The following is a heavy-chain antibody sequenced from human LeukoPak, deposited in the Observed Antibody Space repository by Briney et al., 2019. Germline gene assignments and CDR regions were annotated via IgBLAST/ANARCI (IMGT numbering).Heavy chain of an antibody. V-gene: IGHV3-11*06. CDR2: ISSGSSYT. Sequence: GGSLRLSCAASGFTFSDYYMTWIRQAPGKGLEWVSYISSGSSYTDYADSVKGRFTISRDNAKNSLDLQMSILRAEDTALYYCARARGSIPSSSFDYWGQGALVTVSS. D-gene: IGHD6-6*01. J-gene: IGHJ4*02. CDR3: ARARGSIPSSSFDY. CDR1: GFTFSDYY.